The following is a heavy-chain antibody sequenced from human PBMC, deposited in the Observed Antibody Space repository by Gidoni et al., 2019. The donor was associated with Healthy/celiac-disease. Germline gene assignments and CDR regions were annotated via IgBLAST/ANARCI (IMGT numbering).Heavy chain of an antibody. D-gene: IGHD7-27*01. J-gene: IGHJ4*02. CDR3: ARLAESVNWD. CDR2: IYYSGLT. Sequence: QLQLQESGTGLVKPSETLSLTCTVSGGSMSSSSYYWGWLRQPPGKGLEWIGSIYYSGLTYYNPSLKSRGTISLDTSKNQFSLKLSSVTAADTAVYYCARLAESVNWDLGQGTLVTVSS. V-gene: IGHV4-39*01. CDR1: GGSMSSSSYY.